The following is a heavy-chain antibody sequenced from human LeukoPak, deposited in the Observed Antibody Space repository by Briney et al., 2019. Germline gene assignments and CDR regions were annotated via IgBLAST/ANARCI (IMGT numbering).Heavy chain of an antibody. Sequence: ASVKVSCKASGYTFTSYAMNWVRQAPGQGLEWMGWISAYNGNTNYAQKLQGRVTMTTDTSTSTAYMELRSLRSDDTAVYYCARDTYYDILPGRDAFDIWGQGTMVTVSS. CDR2: ISAYNGNT. J-gene: IGHJ3*02. CDR1: GYTFTSYA. V-gene: IGHV1-18*01. CDR3: ARDTYYDILPGRDAFDI. D-gene: IGHD3-9*01.